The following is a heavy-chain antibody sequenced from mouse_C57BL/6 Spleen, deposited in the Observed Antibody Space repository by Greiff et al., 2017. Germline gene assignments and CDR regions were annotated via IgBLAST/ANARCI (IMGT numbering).Heavy chain of an antibody. CDR1: GYTFTSYW. CDR3: ARDSSGPWFAY. J-gene: IGHJ3*01. V-gene: IGHV1-64*01. Sequence: VQLQQPGAELVKPGASVKLSCKASGYTFTSYWMHWVKQRPGQGLEWIGMIHPNSGSTNYNEKFKSKATLTVDKSSSTAYMQLSSLTSEDSAVYYGARDSSGPWFAYWGQGTLVTVSA. D-gene: IGHD3-2*02. CDR2: IHPNSGST.